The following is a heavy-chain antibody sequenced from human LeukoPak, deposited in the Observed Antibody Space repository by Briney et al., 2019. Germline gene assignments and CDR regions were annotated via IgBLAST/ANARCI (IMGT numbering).Heavy chain of an antibody. D-gene: IGHD6-13*01. CDR2: IKQDGSEK. CDR3: MTASRSSSWPPPI. J-gene: IGHJ4*02. V-gene: IGHV3-7*01. Sequence: SGGSLRLSCAASGFTFSSYWMNWVRQAPGKGLEWVANIKQDGSEKKYVDSVKGRFTISRDNAKNSLYLQMNSLRAEDTAVYYCMTASRSSSWPPPIWGQGTLVTVSS. CDR1: GFTFSSYW.